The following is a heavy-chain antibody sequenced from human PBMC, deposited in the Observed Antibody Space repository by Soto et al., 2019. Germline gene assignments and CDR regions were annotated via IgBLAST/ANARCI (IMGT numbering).Heavy chain of an antibody. D-gene: IGHD2-15*01. CDR1: DGSISSSSYY. V-gene: IGHV4-39*01. CDR2: IYYSGST. CDR3: ARHTPAISISDH. Sequence: QLQLQESGPGLVKPSETLSLTCTVSDGSISSSSYYWGWIRQPPGKGLEWIGSIYYSGSTYYNPSRKSRVTISVDTSTNQFSLKLRSVTAADTAVYYCARHTPAISISDHWGQGTLVTVSS. J-gene: IGHJ4*02.